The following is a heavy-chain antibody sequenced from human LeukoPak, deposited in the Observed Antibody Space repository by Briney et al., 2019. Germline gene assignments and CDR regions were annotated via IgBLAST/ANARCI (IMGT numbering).Heavy chain of an antibody. CDR3: ATAELERPGDNWFDP. D-gene: IGHD1-1*01. CDR1: GYTLTQLS. J-gene: IGHJ5*02. V-gene: IGHV1-24*01. Sequence: APLRVSCKVSGYTLTQLSMHWVRQAPGKGLEWMGGFDPEDGETIYAQKFQGRVPMPEDTSKETAYMELSSLRSEDTAVYYCATAELERPGDNWFDPWGQGTLVTVSS. CDR2: FDPEDGET.